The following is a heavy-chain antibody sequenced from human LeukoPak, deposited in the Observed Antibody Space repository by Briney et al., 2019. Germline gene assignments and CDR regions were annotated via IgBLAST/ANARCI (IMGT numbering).Heavy chain of an antibody. D-gene: IGHD3-9*01. CDR1: GGSINSYY. CDR2: IYYSGST. Sequence: SKTLSLTCTVSGGSINSYYWIWLRQPPGKGLEWFGYIYYSGSTNYNPSHKSRVTISVHTSKNQFSLKLRSVTAADPAVYYCARLTGYSSESWFDPWGQGTLVTVSS. V-gene: IGHV4-59*01. J-gene: IGHJ5*02. CDR3: ARLTGYSSESWFDP.